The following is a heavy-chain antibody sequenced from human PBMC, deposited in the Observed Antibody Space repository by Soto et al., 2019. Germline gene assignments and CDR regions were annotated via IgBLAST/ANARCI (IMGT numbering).Heavy chain of an antibody. CDR3: ARALYDFWKSKGAFDI. Sequence: EVQLVESGGGLVQPGGSLRLSCAASGFTFSSYDMHWVRQATGKGLEWVSAIGTAGDPYYPGSVKGRFTISRENAKNSLYLQMNRLRAGDTAVYYCARALYDFWKSKGAFDIWGQGTMVTVS. J-gene: IGHJ3*02. CDR1: GFTFSSYD. D-gene: IGHD3-3*01. CDR2: IGTAGDP. V-gene: IGHV3-13*05.